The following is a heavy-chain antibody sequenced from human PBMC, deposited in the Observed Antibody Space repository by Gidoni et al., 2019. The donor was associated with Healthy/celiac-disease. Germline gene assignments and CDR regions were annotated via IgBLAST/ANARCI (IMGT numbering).Heavy chain of an antibody. Sequence: QVQLQESGPGLVKPSETLSLTCTVSGGSISSYYWSWIRQPPGKGLEWIGYIYYSGSTNYNPSLKSRVTISVDTSKNQFSLKLSSVTAADTAVYYCARGAGVRRAAGTFDYWGQGTLVTVSS. CDR1: GGSISSYY. V-gene: IGHV4-59*01. J-gene: IGHJ4*02. CDR2: IYYSGST. CDR3: ARGAGVRRAAGTFDY. D-gene: IGHD6-13*01.